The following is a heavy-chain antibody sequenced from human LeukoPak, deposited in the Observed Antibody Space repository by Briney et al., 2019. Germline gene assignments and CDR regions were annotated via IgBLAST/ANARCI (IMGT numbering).Heavy chain of an antibody. D-gene: IGHD5-18*01. V-gene: IGHV1-2*02. CDR2: INPNSGGT. CDR3: ATAGGYSYGYYGMDV. CDR1: GYTFTDYY. J-gene: IGHJ6*02. Sequence: ASVKVSCKSSGYTFTDYYMHWVRQAPGQVLEWMGWINPNSGGTNYAQKFQGRVTMTRDTSISTAYMELSWLKSDDTALYYCATAGGYSYGYYGMDVWGQGTTVTVSS.